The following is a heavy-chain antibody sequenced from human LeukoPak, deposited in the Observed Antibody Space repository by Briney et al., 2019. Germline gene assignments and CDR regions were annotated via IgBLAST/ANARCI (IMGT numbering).Heavy chain of an antibody. J-gene: IGHJ4*02. CDR3: ARLIGSSSGFDY. Sequence: GGSLRLSCAASGSTFSSYSMNWVRQAPGKGLEWVSSISSSSSYIYYADSVKGRFTISRDNAKNSLYLQMNSLRAEDTAVYYCARLIGSSSGFDYWGQGTLVTVSS. CDR2: ISSSSSYI. D-gene: IGHD6-6*01. CDR1: GSTFSSYS. V-gene: IGHV3-21*01.